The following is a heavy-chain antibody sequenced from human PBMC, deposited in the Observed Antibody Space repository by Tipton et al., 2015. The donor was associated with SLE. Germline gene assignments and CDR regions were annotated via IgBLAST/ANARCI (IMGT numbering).Heavy chain of an antibody. CDR2: IHYTGTTT. J-gene: IGHJ5*02. CDR1: GGSVSSSSKY. Sequence: TLSLTCTVSGGSVSSSSKYWAWIRQPPGKGLEWIGSIHYTGTTTYYNSFLKSRVTMSVDTSKNQFSLRLTSVIAADTAVYYCARLHGYSYGRNWFDPWGQGPLISVSS. V-gene: IGHV4-39*07. CDR3: ARLHGYSYGRNWFDP. D-gene: IGHD5-18*01.